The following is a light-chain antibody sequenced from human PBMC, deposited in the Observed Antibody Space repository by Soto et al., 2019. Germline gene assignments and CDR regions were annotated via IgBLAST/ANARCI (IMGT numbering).Light chain of an antibody. J-gene: IGKJ4*01. CDR2: AAS. V-gene: IGKV1-39*01. CDR1: QSISSY. CDR3: QQSYSNPLT. Sequence: DLQMTQSPSSLSASVGDRVTITCRASQSISSYLNWYQQKPGKAPQFLIYAASILQSGVPSRFSGSGSGTDFTLTISSLQPEDFATYSCQQSYSNPLTFGGGTKVEIK.